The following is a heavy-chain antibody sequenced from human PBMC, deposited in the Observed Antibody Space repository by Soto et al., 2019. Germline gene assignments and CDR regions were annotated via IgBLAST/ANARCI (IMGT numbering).Heavy chain of an antibody. CDR3: ARVTRYFDWLSADILSMDV. CDR1: GGTFSSYT. V-gene: IGHV1-18*01. CDR2: ISAYNGNT. D-gene: IGHD3-9*01. Sequence: GASAKLSCKASGGTFSSYTIRWVRQSPGQGLEWMGWISAYNGNTNYAQKLQGRVTMTTDTSTSTAYMELRSLRSDDTAVYYCARVTRYFDWLSADILSMDVWGQGTTVTVSS. J-gene: IGHJ6*02.